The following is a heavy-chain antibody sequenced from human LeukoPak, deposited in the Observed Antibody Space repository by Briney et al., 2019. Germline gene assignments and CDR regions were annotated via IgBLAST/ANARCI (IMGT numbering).Heavy chain of an antibody. CDR3: ATLDPYYDSSGYFFDY. D-gene: IGHD3-22*01. CDR1: GGTFSSYA. CDR2: IIPIFGTA. Sequence: GASVKVSCKASGGTFSSYAISWVRQAPGQGLEWMGGIIPIFGTANYAQKFQGRVTITADESTSTAYMELSSLRSEDTAVYYCATLDPYYDSSGYFFDYWGQGTLVTVSS. J-gene: IGHJ4*02. V-gene: IGHV1-69*01.